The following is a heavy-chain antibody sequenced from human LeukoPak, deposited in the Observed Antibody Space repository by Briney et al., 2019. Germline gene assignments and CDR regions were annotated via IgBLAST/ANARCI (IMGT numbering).Heavy chain of an antibody. CDR1: GFTFSRYW. CDR2: IKQDGSEK. V-gene: IGHV3-7*01. CDR3: ARDAEQG. Sequence: GGSLRLSCAASGFTFSRYWLSWVRQAPGKGLEWVANIKQDGSEKHYGDSVKGRFTISRDNAKNLLYLQMNSLRAEDTAVYYCARDAEQGWGQGTLVTVSS. J-gene: IGHJ4*02.